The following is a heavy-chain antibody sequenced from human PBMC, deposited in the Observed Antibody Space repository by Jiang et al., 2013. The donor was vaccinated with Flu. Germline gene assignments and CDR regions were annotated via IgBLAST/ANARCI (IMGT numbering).Heavy chain of an antibody. CDR2: IIPIFGTA. Sequence: SGAEVKKPGSSVKVSCKASGGTFSSYAISWVRQAPGQGLEWMGGIIPIFGTANYAQKFQGRVTITADKSTSTAYMELSSLRSEDTAVYYCAGGMAAAGTPFGYYYGMDVWGQGTTVTVSS. J-gene: IGHJ6*02. CDR1: GGTFSSYA. D-gene: IGHD6-13*01. CDR3: AGGMAAAGTPFGYYYGMDV. V-gene: IGHV1-69*06.